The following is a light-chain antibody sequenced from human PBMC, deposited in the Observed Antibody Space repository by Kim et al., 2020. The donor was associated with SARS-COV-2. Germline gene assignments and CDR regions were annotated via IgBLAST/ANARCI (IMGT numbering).Light chain of an antibody. V-gene: IGKV1-5*03. J-gene: IGKJ1*01. CDR1: QSVNTW. CDR3: QQYEHYTS. CDR2: RTS. Sequence: DIQMTQSPSTLSASVGDRVTITCRASQSVNTWLAWYQVKPGKAPKLLIYRTSSLESGVPSRFRGSGSGTQFTLTISGLQPDDSATYYCQQYEHYTSFGQGTKVEI.